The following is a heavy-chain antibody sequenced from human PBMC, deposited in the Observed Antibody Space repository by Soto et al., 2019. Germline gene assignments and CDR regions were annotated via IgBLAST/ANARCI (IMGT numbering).Heavy chain of an antibody. J-gene: IGHJ3*01. Sequence: GESLKISCKGSGYSLTNIWIHWVRQMPRKGLEGMGMIDPGESVTPYNPSFQGHVTMSADKSINTSYRQWSSLKASDTAMYYCASGGDASGHHALDVWGLGTMVTVSS. CDR1: GYSLTNIW. V-gene: IGHV5-10-1*01. CDR2: IDPGESVT. CDR3: ASGGDASGHHALDV. D-gene: IGHD6-19*01.